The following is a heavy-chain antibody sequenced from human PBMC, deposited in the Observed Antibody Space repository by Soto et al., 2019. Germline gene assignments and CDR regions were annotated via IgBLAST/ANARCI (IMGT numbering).Heavy chain of an antibody. Sequence: GASVKVSCKASGYTFTSYDINWVRQATGQGLEWMGWMNPNSGNTGYAQKFQGRVTMTRNTSISTAYMELSSLRSEDTAVYYCARAQLERRAGYYYYYGMDVWGQGTTVTVSS. D-gene: IGHD1-1*01. CDR2: MNPNSGNT. CDR1: GYTFTSYD. CDR3: ARAQLERRAGYYYYYGMDV. J-gene: IGHJ6*02. V-gene: IGHV1-8*01.